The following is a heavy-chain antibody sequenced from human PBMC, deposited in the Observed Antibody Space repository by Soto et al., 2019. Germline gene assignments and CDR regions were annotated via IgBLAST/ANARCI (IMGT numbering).Heavy chain of an antibody. CDR1: GFTFSSYA. CDR2: ISGSGGST. Sequence: PGGSLRLSCAASGFTFSSYAMSWVRQAPGKGLEWVSAISGSGGSTYYADSVKGRFTISRDNSKNTLYLQMNSLRAEDTAVYYCAKSPPYCISTSCYYLDYWGQGTLVTAPQ. CDR3: AKSPPYCISTSCYYLDY. J-gene: IGHJ4*02. V-gene: IGHV3-23*01. D-gene: IGHD2-2*01.